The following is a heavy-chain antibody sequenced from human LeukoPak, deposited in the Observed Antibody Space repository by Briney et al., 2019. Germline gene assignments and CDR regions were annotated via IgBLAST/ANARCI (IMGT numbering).Heavy chain of an antibody. V-gene: IGHV3-21*01. J-gene: IGHJ4*02. CDR2: ISSSSSSYI. CDR3: ARGYVVVPAAMVGY. CDR1: GFTFSSYS. Sequence: AGGSLRLSCAASGFTFSSYSMNWVRQAPGKGLEWVSSISSSSSSYIYYADSVKGRFTISRDNAKNSLYLQMNSLRAEDTAVYYCARGYVVVPAAMVGYWGQGTLVTVSS. D-gene: IGHD2-2*01.